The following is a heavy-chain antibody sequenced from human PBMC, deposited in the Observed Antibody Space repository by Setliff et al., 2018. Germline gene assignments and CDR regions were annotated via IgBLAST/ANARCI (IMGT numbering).Heavy chain of an antibody. D-gene: IGHD6-25*01. CDR1: GFTFSSYS. Sequence: GGSLRLSCAASGFTFSSYSMNWVRQAPGKGLEWVSSISSSSSYIYYADSVKGRFTISRDNAKNSLYLQMNSLRAEDTAVYYCARDSGNSGMIDYWGQGTPVTVSS. CDR3: ARDSGNSGMIDY. CDR2: ISSSSSYI. J-gene: IGHJ4*02. V-gene: IGHV3-21*01.